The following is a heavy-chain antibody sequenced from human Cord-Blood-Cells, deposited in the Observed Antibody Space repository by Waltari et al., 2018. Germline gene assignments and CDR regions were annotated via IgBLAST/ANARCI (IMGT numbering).Heavy chain of an antibody. D-gene: IGHD6-19*01. J-gene: IGHJ5*02. V-gene: IGHV4-38-2*01. Sequence: QVQLQESGPGLVKPSETLSPTCAVSGYSISSGYYWGWIRQPPGKGLEWIGSIYHSGSTYYNPSLKSRVTISVDTSKNQFSLKLSSVTAADTAVYYCARPLTGYSSGWYWFDPWGQGTLVTVSS. CDR1: GYSISSGYY. CDR2: IYHSGST. CDR3: ARPLTGYSSGWYWFDP.